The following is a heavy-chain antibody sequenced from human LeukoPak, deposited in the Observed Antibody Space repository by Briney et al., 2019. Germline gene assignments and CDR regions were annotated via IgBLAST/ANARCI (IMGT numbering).Heavy chain of an antibody. CDR2: IKQDGSEK. CDR3: TREGILAGVDY. CDR1: GFTFSDYY. V-gene: IGHV3-7*01. J-gene: IGHJ4*02. Sequence: PGGSLRLSCAASGFTFSDYYMSWIRQAPGKGLEWVANIKQDGSEKNYVDSVKGRFTISRDNAKNSMSLQMNSLRAEDTVVYYCTREGILAGVDYWGQGTLVTVSS. D-gene: IGHD6-13*01.